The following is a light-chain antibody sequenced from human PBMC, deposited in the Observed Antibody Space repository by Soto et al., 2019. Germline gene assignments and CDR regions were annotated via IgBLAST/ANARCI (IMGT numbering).Light chain of an antibody. CDR3: QQYYSTPYT. CDR1: QSVLHSSNNKNY. V-gene: IGKV4-1*01. Sequence: DIVMTQSPDSLAVSLGERVTINCKSSQSVLHSSNNKNYLAWYQQKPGQPPKLLIYWASTRESGVPDRVSGSGSGTDFSLTISRLQAEDVAVYYCQQYYSTPYTFGQGTKLEIK. CDR2: WAS. J-gene: IGKJ2*01.